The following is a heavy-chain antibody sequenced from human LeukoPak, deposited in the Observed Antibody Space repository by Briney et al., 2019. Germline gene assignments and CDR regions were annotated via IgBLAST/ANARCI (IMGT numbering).Heavy chain of an antibody. CDR2: ISANGGST. CDR1: GFTFSTYV. CDR3: VGDGRDGYNKYFHQ. V-gene: IGHV3-64D*06. Sequence: PGGSLRLSCSASGFTFSTYVIHWVRQAPGKGLEYVSVISANGGSTSYADSMKGRFITSRDNSKNTLYLQMSSLRAEDTATYYCVGDGRDGYNKYFHQWGQGTLVTVSS. J-gene: IGHJ1*01. D-gene: IGHD5-24*01.